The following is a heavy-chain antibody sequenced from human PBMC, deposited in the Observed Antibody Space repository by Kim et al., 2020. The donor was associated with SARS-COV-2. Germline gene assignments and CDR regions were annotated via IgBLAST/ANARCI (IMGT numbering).Heavy chain of an antibody. D-gene: IGHD3-22*01. CDR3: ARVWDIKYYYDSSGYYPNFDY. J-gene: IGHJ4*02. CDR1: GFTFSSYE. Sequence: GGSLRLSCAASGFTFSSYEMNWVRQAPGKGLEWVSYISSSGSTIYYADSVKGRFTISRDNAKNSLYLQMNSLRAEDTAVYYCARVWDIKYYYDSSGYYPNFDYWGQGTLVTVSS. CDR2: ISSSGSTI. V-gene: IGHV3-48*03.